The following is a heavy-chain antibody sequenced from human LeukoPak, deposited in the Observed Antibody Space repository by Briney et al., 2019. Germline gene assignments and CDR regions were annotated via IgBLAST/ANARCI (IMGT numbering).Heavy chain of an antibody. CDR3: VRDVPPALDAFDL. V-gene: IGHV3-66*01. CDR1: GFTVSSNY. J-gene: IGHJ3*01. D-gene: IGHD3-3*02. Sequence: PGGSLRLSCAASGFTVSSNYMSGVRQAPGKGLEWVSVIYGGGSTYYAESVKGRFTISRDNSKNTLYLQMNSLRAEDTAMYYCVRDVPPALDAFDLWGQGTMVTVSS. CDR2: IYGGGST.